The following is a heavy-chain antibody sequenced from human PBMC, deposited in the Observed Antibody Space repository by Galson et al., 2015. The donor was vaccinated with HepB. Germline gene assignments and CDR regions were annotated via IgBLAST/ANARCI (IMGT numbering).Heavy chain of an antibody. Sequence: SLRLSCAASGFTVSSNYMSWVRQAPGKGLEWVSVIYSGGSTYYADSVKGRFTISRHNSKNTLYLQMNSLRAEDTAVYYCARDQRCCSGGSCYNWFDPWGQGTLVTVSS. CDR1: GFTVSSNY. CDR2: IYSGGST. V-gene: IGHV3-53*04. D-gene: IGHD2-15*01. CDR3: ARDQRCCSGGSCYNWFDP. J-gene: IGHJ5*02.